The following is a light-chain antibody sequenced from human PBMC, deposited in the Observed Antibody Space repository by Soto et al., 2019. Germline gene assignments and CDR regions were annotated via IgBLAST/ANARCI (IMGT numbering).Light chain of an antibody. V-gene: IGLV2-14*02. CDR2: EGI. J-gene: IGLJ3*02. CDR1: SSDIGTYNL. Sequence: QSVLTQPASVSGSPGQSITISCTGTSSDIGTYNLVSWYQHYPGKAPKLMIYEGIKRPSGVSNRFSGSKSGNTAFLTISGLQAEDEADYYCSSYTSSRTLVFGGGTKVTVL. CDR3: SSYTSSRTLV.